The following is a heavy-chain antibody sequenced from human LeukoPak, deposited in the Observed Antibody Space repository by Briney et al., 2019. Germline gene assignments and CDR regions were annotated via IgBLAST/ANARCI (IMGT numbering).Heavy chain of an antibody. D-gene: IGHD6-19*01. Sequence: SVKVSCKASGFTFTSSAMQWVRQARGQRLEWIGWIVVGSGNTNYAQKFQERVTITRDMSTSTAYMELSSLRSEDTAVYYCARVSVPSIAVAAYDYWGQGTLVTVSS. CDR2: IVVGSGNT. J-gene: IGHJ4*02. CDR3: ARVSVPSIAVAAYDY. V-gene: IGHV1-58*02. CDR1: GFTFTSSA.